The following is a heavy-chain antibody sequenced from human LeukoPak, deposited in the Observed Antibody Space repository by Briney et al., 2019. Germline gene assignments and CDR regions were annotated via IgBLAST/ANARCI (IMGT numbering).Heavy chain of an antibody. CDR3: AKDSYYYDSSGYLFDY. Sequence: GGSLRLSCAASGFTFSSYAMSWVRQAPGKGLEWVSSISGSGGSTYYADSVRGRFTISRDNSKNTLYLQMNSLRAEDTAVYYCAKDSYYYDSSGYLFDYWGQGTLVTVSS. CDR2: ISGSGGST. J-gene: IGHJ4*02. CDR1: GFTFSSYA. V-gene: IGHV3-23*01. D-gene: IGHD3-22*01.